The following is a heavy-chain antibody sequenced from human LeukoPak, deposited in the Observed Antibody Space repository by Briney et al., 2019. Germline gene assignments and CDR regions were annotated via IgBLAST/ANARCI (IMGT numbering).Heavy chain of an antibody. Sequence: SETLSLTCTVSGYSISSGYYWGWIRQPPGKGLEWIGSIYHSGSTYYNPSLKSRVTISVDTSKNQFSLKLSSVTAADTAVYYCARELNYYDSSGYYLFDYWGQGTLVTVSS. CDR1: GYSISSGYY. J-gene: IGHJ4*02. D-gene: IGHD3-22*01. CDR3: ARELNYYDSSGYYLFDY. CDR2: IYHSGST. V-gene: IGHV4-38-2*02.